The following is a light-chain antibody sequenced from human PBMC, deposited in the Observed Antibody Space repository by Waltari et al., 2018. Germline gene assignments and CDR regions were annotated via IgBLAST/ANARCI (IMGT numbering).Light chain of an antibody. J-gene: IGLJ2*01. CDR3: QSFDNMLSGGVV. CDR1: TSNLGAGHD. CDR2: GNN. Sequence: QSVLTQPPSVSGTPGPRVTISCSGSTSNLGAGHDVPWYQHLPGTAPKLLIYGNNNRPSGVPDRFSGSKSGTSASLAITGLQADDEADYFCQSFDNMLSGGVVFGGGTKLAVL. V-gene: IGLV1-40*01.